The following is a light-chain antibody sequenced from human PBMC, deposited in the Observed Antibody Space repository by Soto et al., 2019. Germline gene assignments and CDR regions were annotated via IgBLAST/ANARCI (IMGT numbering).Light chain of an antibody. V-gene: IGLV2-18*01. J-gene: IGLJ1*01. Sequence: QSALTQPPSVSGSPGQSVTISCTGTSSDVGSYNRVSWYQQPPGTAPKLVIYEVSNRPSGVPDRFSGPKSGNTASLAISGLQAEDEADYYCSLYTSSSTYVFGTGTKLTVL. CDR3: SLYTSSSTYV. CDR2: EVS. CDR1: SSDVGSYNR.